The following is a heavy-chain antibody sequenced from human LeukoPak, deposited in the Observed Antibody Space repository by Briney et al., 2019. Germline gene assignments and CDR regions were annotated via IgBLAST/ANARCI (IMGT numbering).Heavy chain of an antibody. D-gene: IGHD3-10*01. V-gene: IGHV3-33*01. Sequence: GGSLRLSCAASGFTLSSYGMHWVRQAPGKGLEWVAVIWYDGSNKYYADSVKGRFTISRDNSKNTLYLQMNSLRAEDTAVYYCARDSHDSGNYYYGMDVWGQGTTVTVSS. CDR2: IWYDGSNK. CDR1: GFTLSSYG. J-gene: IGHJ6*02. CDR3: ARDSHDSGNYYYGMDV.